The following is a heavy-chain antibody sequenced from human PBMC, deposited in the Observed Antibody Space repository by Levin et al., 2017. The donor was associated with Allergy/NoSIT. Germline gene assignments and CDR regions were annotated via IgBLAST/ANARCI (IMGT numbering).Heavy chain of an antibody. CDR1: GFTFSSYA. V-gene: IGHV3-30*04. Sequence: PGGSLRLSCAASGFTFSSYAMHWVRQAPGKGLEWVAVISYDGSNKYYADSVKGRFTISRDNSKNTLYLQMNSLRAEDTAVYYCARVSLELRAFDIWGQGTMVTVSS. CDR3: ARVSLELRAFDI. D-gene: IGHD1-7*01. CDR2: ISYDGSNK. J-gene: IGHJ3*02.